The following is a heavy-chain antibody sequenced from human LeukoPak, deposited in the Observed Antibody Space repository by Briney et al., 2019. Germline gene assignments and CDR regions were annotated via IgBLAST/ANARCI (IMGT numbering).Heavy chain of an antibody. CDR3: ARDSAAGGQLWLTY. D-gene: IGHD5-18*01. J-gene: IGHJ4*02. Sequence: GGSLRLSCAASEFTFSSYAMHWVRQAPGKGLEWVAVIWYDGSDKYYADSVKGLFTISRDNSRNTLHLQMNSLRAEDTAVYYCARDSAAGGQLWLTYWGQGTLVTVSS. CDR1: EFTFSSYA. V-gene: IGHV3-33*01. CDR2: IWYDGSDK.